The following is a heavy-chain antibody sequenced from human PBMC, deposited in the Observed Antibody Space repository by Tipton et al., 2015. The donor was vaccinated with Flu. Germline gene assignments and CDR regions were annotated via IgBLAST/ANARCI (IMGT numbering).Heavy chain of an antibody. CDR1: GGSISSYY. Sequence: GLVKPSETLSLTCTVSGGSISSYYWSWIRQPPGKGLEWIGYIYYSGSTNYNPSLKSRVTISVDTSKNQFSLKLSSVTAADTAVYYCARDGGGKGWLLSHDAFDIWGQGTMVTVSS. J-gene: IGHJ3*02. CDR3: ARDGGGKGWLLSHDAFDI. CDR2: IYYSGST. D-gene: IGHD3-3*01. V-gene: IGHV4-59*01.